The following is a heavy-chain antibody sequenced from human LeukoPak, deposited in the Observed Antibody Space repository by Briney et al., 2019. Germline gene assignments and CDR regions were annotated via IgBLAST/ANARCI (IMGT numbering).Heavy chain of an antibody. Sequence: PGGSLRLSCAASGFTFTNYDMHWVRQVTGKGLEWVSAIGIAGDTYYPGSVRGRFTISRENAKNSLYLQMNSLRDGDTAVYYCVRGGSGLYYFDYWGQGTLVTVSS. V-gene: IGHV3-13*04. CDR1: GFTFTNYD. J-gene: IGHJ4*02. CDR2: IGIAGDT. CDR3: VRGGSGLYYFDY. D-gene: IGHD6-19*01.